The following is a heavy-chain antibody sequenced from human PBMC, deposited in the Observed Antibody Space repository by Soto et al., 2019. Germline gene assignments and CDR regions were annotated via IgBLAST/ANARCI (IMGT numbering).Heavy chain of an antibody. D-gene: IGHD6-13*01. CDR1: GGSISSSSYY. J-gene: IGHJ5*02. CDR2: IYYSGST. V-gene: IGHV4-39*01. Sequence: XETLSLTCTVSGGSISSSSYYWGWIRQPPGKGLEWIGSIYYSGSTYYNPSLKSRVTISVDTSKNQFSLKLSSVTAADTAVYYCAKTIAAAGSNWFDPWGQGTLVTVSS. CDR3: AKTIAAAGSNWFDP.